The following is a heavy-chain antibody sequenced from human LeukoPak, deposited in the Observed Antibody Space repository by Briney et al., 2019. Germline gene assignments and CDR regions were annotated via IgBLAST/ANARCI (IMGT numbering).Heavy chain of an antibody. D-gene: IGHD2-15*01. V-gene: IGHV1-46*01. CDR3: ARGLSCSGGSCNWFDP. CDR1: GYTFTGYY. J-gene: IGHJ5*02. CDR2: INPSGGST. Sequence: ASVKVSCKASGYTFTGYYMHWVRQAPGQGLERMGIINPSGGSTSYAQKFQGRVTMTRDTSTSTVYMELSSLRSEDTAVYYCARGLSCSGGSCNWFDPWGQGTLVTVSS.